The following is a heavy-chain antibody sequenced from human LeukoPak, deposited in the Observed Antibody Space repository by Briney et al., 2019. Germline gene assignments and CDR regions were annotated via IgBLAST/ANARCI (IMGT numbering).Heavy chain of an antibody. Sequence: GGSLRLSCAASGFTVSSNYMSWVRQAPGKGLEWVSVIYSGGSTYYADSVKGRFTISRDNSKNTLYLQMNSLRAEDTAVYYCAKDVYGSSLYDAFDIWGQGTMVTVSS. CDR3: AKDVYGSSLYDAFDI. D-gene: IGHD6-13*01. CDR1: GFTVSSNY. J-gene: IGHJ3*02. V-gene: IGHV3-53*05. CDR2: IYSGGST.